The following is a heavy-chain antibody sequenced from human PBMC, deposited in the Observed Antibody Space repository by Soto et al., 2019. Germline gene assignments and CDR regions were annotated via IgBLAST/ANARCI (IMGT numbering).Heavy chain of an antibody. J-gene: IGHJ5*02. V-gene: IGHV4-59*01. Sequence: PSETLSLTCTVSGGSISSYYWSWIRQPPGKGLEWIGYIYYSGSTNYNPSLKSRVTISVDTSKNQFSLKLSSVTAADTAVYYCARASRIATPHNWFHPWGQGTLVTVSS. CDR1: GGSISSYY. D-gene: IGHD6-13*01. CDR2: IYYSGST. CDR3: ARASRIATPHNWFHP.